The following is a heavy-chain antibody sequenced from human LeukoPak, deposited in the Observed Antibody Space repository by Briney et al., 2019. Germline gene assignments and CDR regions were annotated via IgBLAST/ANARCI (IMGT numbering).Heavy chain of an antibody. D-gene: IGHD3-22*01. Sequence: GGSLRLSCAASGFTFSSSWMNWVRRAPGKGLEWVADIKQDGSEKYYVDSVKGRFTISRDNAKNSLFLQMNSLRAEDTAVYYCARGDYYDRFFDYWGQGTLVTVSS. CDR1: GFTFSSSW. V-gene: IGHV3-7*01. J-gene: IGHJ4*02. CDR3: ARGDYYDRFFDY. CDR2: IKQDGSEK.